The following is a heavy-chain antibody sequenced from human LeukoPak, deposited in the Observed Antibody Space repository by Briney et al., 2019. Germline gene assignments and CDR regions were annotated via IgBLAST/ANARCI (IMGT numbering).Heavy chain of an antibody. V-gene: IGHV3-23*01. D-gene: IGHD2-2*01. CDR2: VNGGGDST. CDR3: AEASCSSTSCPSDY. CDR1: GFTFRGYA. J-gene: IGHJ4*02. Sequence: GGSLRLSCAASGFTFRGYAMSWVRQAPGQGLEWVSSVNGGGDSTSYANSVKGRFTISRDNSKSTLFLQMNSLRVEDTAVYFCAEASCSSTSCPSDYRGQGTLVTVSS.